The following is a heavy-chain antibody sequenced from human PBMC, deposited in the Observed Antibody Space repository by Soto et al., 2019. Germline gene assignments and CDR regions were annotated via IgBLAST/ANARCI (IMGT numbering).Heavy chain of an antibody. CDR1: GGSFSGYY. Sequence: QVQLQQWGAGLLKPSETLSLTCAVYGGSFSGYYWSWIRQPPGKWLEWIGEINHSGSTNYNPSLKSLVTISVDTSKDQFSLKLSSVTAADTAVYYCASQISTSSSPLGYWGQGTLVTVSS. V-gene: IGHV4-34*01. D-gene: IGHD6-6*01. CDR3: ASQISTSSSPLGY. J-gene: IGHJ4*02. CDR2: INHSGST.